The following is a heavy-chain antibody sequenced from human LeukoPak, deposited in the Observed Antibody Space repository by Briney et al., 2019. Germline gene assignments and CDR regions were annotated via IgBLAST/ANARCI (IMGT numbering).Heavy chain of an antibody. Sequence: GASLRLSCAASGFIFSGYWMTWVRQAPGKGLDWVASIKQDGSDQHYVDAVEGRFTISRDNAKNSLYLQMNNLRADDTAVYYCAKNIAAPGRDSYYLYGMDVWGQGTTVTVSS. CDR1: GFIFSGYW. D-gene: IGHD6-25*01. CDR2: IKQDGSDQ. CDR3: AKNIAAPGRDSYYLYGMDV. V-gene: IGHV3-7*01. J-gene: IGHJ6*02.